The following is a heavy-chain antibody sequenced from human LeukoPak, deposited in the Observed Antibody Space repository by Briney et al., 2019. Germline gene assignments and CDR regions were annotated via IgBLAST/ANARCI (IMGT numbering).Heavy chain of an antibody. Sequence: SETLSLTCTVSGGSISSSSYYWGWIRQPPGKGLEWIGSIYYSGSTYYNPSLKSRVTISVDTSKNQFSLKLSSVTAADTAVYYCARDRGPQIRPHCTNGVCLRWPNWFDPWGQGTLVTVSS. V-gene: IGHV4-39*07. CDR3: ARDRGPQIRPHCTNGVCLRWPNWFDP. D-gene: IGHD2-8*01. CDR2: IYYSGST. CDR1: GGSISSSSYY. J-gene: IGHJ5*02.